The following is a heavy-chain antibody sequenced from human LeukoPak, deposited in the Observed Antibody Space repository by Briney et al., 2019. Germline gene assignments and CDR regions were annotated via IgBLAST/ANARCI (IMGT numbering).Heavy chain of an antibody. V-gene: IGHV1-46*01. J-gene: IGHJ4*02. CDR2: INPSGDST. CDR1: GYTFTSYY. D-gene: IGHD3-10*01. CDR3: ARSLYNNDGFDY. Sequence: GASVKVSCKASGYTFTSYYMHWVRQAPGQGLEWMGIINPSGDSTSYAQKFQGRVTMTRDTSTSTVYMELSSLRSEDTAVYYCARSLYNNDGFDYWGQGTLVTVSS.